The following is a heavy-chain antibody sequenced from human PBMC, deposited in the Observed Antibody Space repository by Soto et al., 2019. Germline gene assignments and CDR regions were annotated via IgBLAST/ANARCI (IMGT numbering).Heavy chain of an antibody. CDR3: ARVYCGGDCYSHGLYYYGMDV. Sequence: ASVKVSCKASGCTFTSYYMHWVRQAPGQGLEWMGIINPSGGSTSYAQKFQGRVTMTRDTSTSTVYMELSSLRSEDTAVYYCARVYCGGDCYSHGLYYYGMDVWGQGTTVTVSS. V-gene: IGHV1-46*01. J-gene: IGHJ6*02. D-gene: IGHD2-21*02. CDR1: GCTFTSYY. CDR2: INPSGGST.